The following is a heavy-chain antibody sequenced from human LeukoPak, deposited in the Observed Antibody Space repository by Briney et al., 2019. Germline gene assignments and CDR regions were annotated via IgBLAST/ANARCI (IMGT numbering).Heavy chain of an antibody. CDR1: GFTFSSYA. D-gene: IGHD3-10*01. J-gene: IGHJ4*01. Sequence: GGSLRLSCAASGFTFSSYAMRWLRQAPGKGLEWVSAISGSGGSTYYADSVKGRFTISRDNSKNTLYLQMNSLRAEDTAVYYCAKSMDGSGTIPFDYWGQGTLVTVSS. CDR2: ISGSGGST. V-gene: IGHV3-23*01. CDR3: AKSMDGSGTIPFDY.